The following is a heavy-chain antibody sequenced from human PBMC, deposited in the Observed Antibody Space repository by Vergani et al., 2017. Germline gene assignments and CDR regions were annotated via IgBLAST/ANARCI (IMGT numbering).Heavy chain of an antibody. J-gene: IGHJ5*02. CDR3: GRVADFYGLGSRLLDL. V-gene: IGHV4-59*01. CDR2: MYHSGST. Sequence: QVRLQESGPGLVKPSETLSLTCSVSGSSMSGYYWSWIRQPPGKELEWIGYMYHSGSTNYNPSLETRVTISGDTSKNQFSLKLNSVTAADTAVYYCGRVADFYGLGSRLLDLWGQRILVTVSS. CDR1: GSSMSGYY. D-gene: IGHD3-10*01.